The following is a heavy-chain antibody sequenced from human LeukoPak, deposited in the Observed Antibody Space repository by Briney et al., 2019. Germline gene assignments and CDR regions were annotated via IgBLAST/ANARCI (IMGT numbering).Heavy chain of an antibody. CDR2: ISAYNGNT. V-gene: IGHV1-18*04. Sequence: ASVKVCCKASGYTFTSYGISWVRQAPGQGLEWMGWISAYNGNTNYAQKLQGRVTMTTDTSTSTAYMELRSLRSDDTAVYYCARDFVRFGELPSLPWFDPWGQGTLVTVSS. CDR3: ARDFVRFGELPSLPWFDP. J-gene: IGHJ5*02. CDR1: GYTFTSYG. D-gene: IGHD3-10*01.